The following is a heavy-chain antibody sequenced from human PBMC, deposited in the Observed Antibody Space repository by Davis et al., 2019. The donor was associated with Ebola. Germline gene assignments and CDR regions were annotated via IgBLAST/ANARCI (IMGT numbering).Heavy chain of an antibody. CDR2: VYYSGTT. CDR1: GGSISSYY. V-gene: IGHV4-59*12. J-gene: IGHJ6*04. CDR3: ARDSPLGIGMDV. Sequence: MPSETLSLTCTVSGGSISSYYWSWIRQPPGKGLEWIGDVYYSGTTYYNPSLRSRVTISVDTSKNQFSLKLTSVTAGDTAVYYCARDSPLGIGMDVWGKGTTVTVSS.